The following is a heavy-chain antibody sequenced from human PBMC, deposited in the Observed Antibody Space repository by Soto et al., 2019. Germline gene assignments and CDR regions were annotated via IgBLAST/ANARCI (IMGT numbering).Heavy chain of an antibody. CDR1: GGSCRGHY. CDR2: INHSGST. Sequence: SGTLSRTCSVYGGSCRGHYWSWIRQPPGKALEWMGEINHSGSTNYNPSPKSRVTIAVDTSKYQFSLQLSSVTAADTAVYYCAVGDYDISGYYPYWFDPWGQGTQVTLSS. V-gene: IGHV4-34*01. CDR3: AVGDYDISGYYPYWFDP. D-gene: IGHD3-22*01. J-gene: IGHJ5*02.